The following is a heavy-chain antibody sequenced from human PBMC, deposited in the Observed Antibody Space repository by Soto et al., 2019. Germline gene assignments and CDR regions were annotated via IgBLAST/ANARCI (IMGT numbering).Heavy chain of an antibody. Sequence: SQTLSLTCAISGDSVSSNSAAWNWIRQSPSRGLEWLGRTYYRSKWYNDYAVSVKSRITINPDTSKNQFSLQLNSVTPEDTAVYYCARETLRLFSYDFWSGYPRVSYGMDVWGEGXTVTV. J-gene: IGHJ6*02. CDR2: TYYRSKWYN. CDR3: ARETLRLFSYDFWSGYPRVSYGMDV. V-gene: IGHV6-1*01. D-gene: IGHD3-3*01. CDR1: GDSVSSNSAA.